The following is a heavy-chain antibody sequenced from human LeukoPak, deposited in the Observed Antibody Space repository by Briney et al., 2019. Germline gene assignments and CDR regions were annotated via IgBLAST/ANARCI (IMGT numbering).Heavy chain of an antibody. Sequence: VASVKVSCKASGYTFTSYGISWVRQAPGQGLEWMGWISAYNGNTNYAQKLQGRVTMTTDTSTSTAYMELRSLRSDDTAVYYCAQTRYSSSWLPPQYYYYMDVWGKGTTVTVSS. V-gene: IGHV1-18*01. J-gene: IGHJ6*03. CDR3: AQTRYSSSWLPPQYYYYMDV. D-gene: IGHD6-13*01. CDR1: GYTFTSYG. CDR2: ISAYNGNT.